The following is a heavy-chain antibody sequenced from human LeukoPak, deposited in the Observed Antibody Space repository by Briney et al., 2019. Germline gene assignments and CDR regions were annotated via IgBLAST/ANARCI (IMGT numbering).Heavy chain of an antibody. CDR3: ARDKNYYDSSGRRKVTDY. Sequence: PWGSLRLSCAASGFTFSSYAMHWVRQAPGKGLEWVSYISSSGNTIYYADSVKGRFTISRDNAKNSLYLQMNSLRAEDTAIYYCARDKNYYDSSGRRKVTDYWGQGTLVTVSS. J-gene: IGHJ4*02. CDR2: ISSSGNTI. CDR1: GFTFSSYA. D-gene: IGHD3-22*01. V-gene: IGHV3-48*03.